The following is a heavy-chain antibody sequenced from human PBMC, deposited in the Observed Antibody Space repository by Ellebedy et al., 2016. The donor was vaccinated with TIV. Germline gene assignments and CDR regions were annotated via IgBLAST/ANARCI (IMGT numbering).Heavy chain of an antibody. V-gene: IGHV1-18*04. CDR1: GYTFTSYG. D-gene: IGHD6-13*01. J-gene: IGHJ5*02. CDR2: ISAYNGNT. CDR3: ARVRIAAAGTGWWFDP. Sequence: AASVKVSCKASGYTFTSYGISWVRQAPGQGLEWMGWISAYNGNTNYAQKLQGRVTMTTDTSTSTAYMELRSLRSDDTAVYYCARVRIAAAGTGWWFDPWGQGTLVTVSS.